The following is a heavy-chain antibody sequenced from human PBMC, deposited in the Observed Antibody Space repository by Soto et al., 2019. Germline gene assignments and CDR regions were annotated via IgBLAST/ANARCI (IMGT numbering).Heavy chain of an antibody. CDR3: ARQFAQIGVAGQYGMDV. CDR1: GYSFTSYW. D-gene: IGHD6-19*01. Sequence: GESLKISCTGSGYSFTSYWIGWVRQMPGKGLEWMGIIYPGDSDTRYSPSFQGQVTISADKSISTAYLQWSSLKASDTAMYYCARQFAQIGVAGQYGMDVWGQGTTVTVYS. CDR2: IYPGDSDT. J-gene: IGHJ6*02. V-gene: IGHV5-51*01.